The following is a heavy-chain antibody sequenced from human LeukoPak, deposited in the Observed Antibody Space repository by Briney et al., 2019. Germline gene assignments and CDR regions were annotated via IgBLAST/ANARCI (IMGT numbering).Heavy chain of an antibody. Sequence: GGSLRLSCAASGFTFTSYSMNWFHQAPGKGLEWVSYIRSSGRPIDYADSVKGRFTISRDNAKNSLYLQMNGLRAEDTAVYYCAREREHDYGTDYWGQGTLVTVSS. CDR2: IRSSGRPI. V-gene: IGHV3-48*01. CDR1: GFTFTSYS. J-gene: IGHJ4*02. D-gene: IGHD4-17*01. CDR3: AREREHDYGTDY.